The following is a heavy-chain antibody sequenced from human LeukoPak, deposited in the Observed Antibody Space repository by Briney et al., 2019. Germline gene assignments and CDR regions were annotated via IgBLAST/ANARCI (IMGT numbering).Heavy chain of an antibody. Sequence: ASVKVSCKASGYTFTAYYMHWVRQAPGQRLEWMGWINPNGGDTNYAQKFQGRVTMTRDTSISTAYMELSRLRSDDTAVYYCAVPSSGYYFYFDDWGQGTLVTVSS. V-gene: IGHV1-2*02. CDR2: INPNGGDT. CDR3: AVPSSGYYFYFDD. D-gene: IGHD3-22*01. J-gene: IGHJ4*02. CDR1: GYTFTAYY.